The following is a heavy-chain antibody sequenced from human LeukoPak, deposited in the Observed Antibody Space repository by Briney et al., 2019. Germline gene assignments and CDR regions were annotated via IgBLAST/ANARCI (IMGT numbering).Heavy chain of an antibody. CDR1: GGSFSGYY. CDR3: ARRGSSGYGVFGY. J-gene: IGHJ4*02. Sequence: SETLSLTCAVYGGSFSGYYWSWLRQPPGKGLEWIGEINHSGSTNYNPSLKSRVTISVDTSKNQFSLKLSSVTAADTAVYYCARRGSSGYGVFGYWGQGTLVTVSS. CDR2: INHSGST. D-gene: IGHD3-22*01. V-gene: IGHV4-34*01.